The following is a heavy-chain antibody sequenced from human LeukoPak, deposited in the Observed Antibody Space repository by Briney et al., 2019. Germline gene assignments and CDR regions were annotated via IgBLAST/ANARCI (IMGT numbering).Heavy chain of an antibody. D-gene: IGHD5-18*01. J-gene: IGHJ4*02. CDR1: GGSISSYY. Sequence: SETLSLTCTVSGGSISSYYWSWIRQPAGKGLEWIGRIYTSGSTNYNPSLKSRVTMSVDTSKNQFSLKLSSVTAADTAVYYCARGRWNTGMVSPYYFDYWGQGTLVTVSS. CDR3: ARGRWNTGMVSPYYFDY. CDR2: IYTSGST. V-gene: IGHV4-4*07.